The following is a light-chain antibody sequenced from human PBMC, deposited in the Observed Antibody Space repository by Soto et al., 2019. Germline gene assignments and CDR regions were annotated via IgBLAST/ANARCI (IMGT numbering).Light chain of an antibody. J-gene: IGLJ2*01. V-gene: IGLV2-8*01. CDR1: SSDVGGYNY. CDR3: SSYAGSNTVI. Sequence: QSALTQPPSASGSPGQSVTISCTRTSSDVGGYNYVSWYQQHPGKAPKLMIYEVSKRPSGVPDRFSGSKSGNTASLTVSGHQAEDEADYYCSSYAGSNTVIFGGGTKLTVL. CDR2: EVS.